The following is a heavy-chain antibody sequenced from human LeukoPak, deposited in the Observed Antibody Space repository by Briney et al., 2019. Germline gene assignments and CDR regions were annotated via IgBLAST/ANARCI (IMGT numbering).Heavy chain of an antibody. V-gene: IGHV3-7*01. CDR3: ARDVASSTYHFESSRLLDY. CDR1: GFTFSSYW. J-gene: IGHJ4*02. D-gene: IGHD3-22*01. CDR2: INEDGSKK. Sequence: GGSLRLSCAASGFTFSSYWMSWVRQAPGKGLEWVANINEDGSKKYYVDSVKGQLSISRDNAKKSLYLQMDSLRGEDTAIYYCARDVASSTYHFESSRLLDYWGQGTLVTVSS.